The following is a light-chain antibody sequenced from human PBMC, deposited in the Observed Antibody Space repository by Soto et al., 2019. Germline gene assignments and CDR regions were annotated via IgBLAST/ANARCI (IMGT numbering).Light chain of an antibody. V-gene: IGKV3-11*01. J-gene: IGKJ5*01. Sequence: EIALTQSPVSLSFSSQEIARLSSRASQCVSSYLAWYQQKPGQAPRLLIYDASNMATGIPARFSGRGSGTDFSLTISSLEPEDCAGYSWQQRSNWLFTFGQGTRL. CDR2: DAS. CDR3: QQRSNWLFT. CDR1: QCVSSY.